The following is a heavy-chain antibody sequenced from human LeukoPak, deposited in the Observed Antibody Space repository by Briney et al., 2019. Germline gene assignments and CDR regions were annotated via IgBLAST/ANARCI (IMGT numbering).Heavy chain of an antibody. J-gene: IGHJ4*02. Sequence: PSETLSLTCAVSGGSISSTSHYWGWIRQPPGKGLEWIGSIYYTGSTYYNPSLKSRVTISVDMSKNQFSLKVTSVTAADTAVYYCGGGRNYYFDYWGQGTLVTVFS. D-gene: IGHD4-23*01. CDR2: IYYTGST. CDR1: GGSISSTSHY. V-gene: IGHV4-39*07. CDR3: GGGRNYYFDY.